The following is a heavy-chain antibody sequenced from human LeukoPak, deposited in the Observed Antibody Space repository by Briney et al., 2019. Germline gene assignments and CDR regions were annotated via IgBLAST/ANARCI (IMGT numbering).Heavy chain of an antibody. Sequence: GGSLRLSCAASGFTFSSYSMNWVRQAPGKGLEWVSSISSSSSYIYYADSVKGRFTISRDNAKNSLYLRMNSLRAEDTAVYYCAREGSTVTSDYWGQGTLVTVSS. D-gene: IGHD4-17*01. V-gene: IGHV3-21*01. CDR2: ISSSSSYI. CDR1: GFTFSSYS. CDR3: AREGSTVTSDY. J-gene: IGHJ4*02.